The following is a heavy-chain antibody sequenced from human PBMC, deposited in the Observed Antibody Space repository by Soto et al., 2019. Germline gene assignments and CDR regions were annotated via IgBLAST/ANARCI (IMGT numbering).Heavy chain of an antibody. J-gene: IGHJ4*02. CDR1: GGSINTFY. V-gene: IGHV4-4*07. Sequence: PSETLSLTCTASGGSINTFYWSWVRQPAGKGLEWIGRIFSSGSTSFNPSLESRVAMSVDTSKSHFSLNLSSVTAADMAVYYCAREGSYSAYNFAHGIQLWSFDFWGQGALVTVSS. CDR2: IFSSGST. CDR3: AREGSYSAYNFAHGIQLWSFDF. D-gene: IGHD5-12*01.